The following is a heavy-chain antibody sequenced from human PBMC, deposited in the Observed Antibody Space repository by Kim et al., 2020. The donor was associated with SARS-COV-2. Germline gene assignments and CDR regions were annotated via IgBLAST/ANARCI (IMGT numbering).Heavy chain of an antibody. V-gene: IGHV1-18*01. CDR2: ISAYNGNT. Sequence: ASVKVSCKASGYTFTSYAFSWVRQAPGQGLEWMGWISAYNGNTNYAQKFQGRVTMTTDTSASTAYMELRSLRSDDSAVYYCARDRTSSWYQEIYDYWGQGTLVTVSS. CDR1: GYTFTSYA. J-gene: IGHJ4*02. D-gene: IGHD6-13*01. CDR3: ARDRTSSWYQEIYDY.